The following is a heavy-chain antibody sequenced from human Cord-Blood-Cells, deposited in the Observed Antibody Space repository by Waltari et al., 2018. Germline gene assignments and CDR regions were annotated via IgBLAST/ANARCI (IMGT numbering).Heavy chain of an antibody. D-gene: IGHD3-3*01. CDR3: ARAKDFWSGYYDY. V-gene: IGHV1-2*02. J-gene: IGHJ4*02. CDR2: INPDSGGT. CDR1: GYTFTGYY. Sequence: QVQLVQSGAEVKKPGASVKVSCKASGYTFTGYYMHWVRQAPGQGLEWMGWINPDSGGTNDAQKFQGRVTMTRDTSISTAYMELSRLRSDDTAVYYCARAKDFWSGYYDYWGQGTLVTVSS.